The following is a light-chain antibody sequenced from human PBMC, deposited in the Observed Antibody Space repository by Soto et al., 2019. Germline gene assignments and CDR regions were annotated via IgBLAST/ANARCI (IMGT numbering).Light chain of an antibody. V-gene: IGLV1-40*01. CDR1: SSNIGAGYD. CDR2: GNS. Sequence: QSVLAQPPSVSGAPGQKVTISCTGSSSNIGAGYDLHWYQQLPGTAPKLLLYGNSNRPSGVPDRFSGSKSGTSGSLAIIGLQAEDEADYYCQSYDSSLSAYVFGTGTKVTVL. J-gene: IGLJ1*01. CDR3: QSYDSSLSAYV.